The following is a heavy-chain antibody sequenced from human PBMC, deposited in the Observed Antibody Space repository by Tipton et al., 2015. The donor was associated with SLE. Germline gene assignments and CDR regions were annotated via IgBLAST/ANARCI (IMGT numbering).Heavy chain of an antibody. V-gene: IGHV3-30*04. CDR1: GFTFSSYA. Sequence: SLRLSCAASGFTFSSYAMHWVRQAPGKGLEWVAVISYDGSNKYYADSVKGRFTISRDNSKNTLYLQMNSLRAEDTAVYYCASEGYCSGGSCLFDYWGQGTLVTVPS. CDR3: ASEGYCSGGSCLFDY. CDR2: ISYDGSNK. J-gene: IGHJ4*02. D-gene: IGHD2-15*01.